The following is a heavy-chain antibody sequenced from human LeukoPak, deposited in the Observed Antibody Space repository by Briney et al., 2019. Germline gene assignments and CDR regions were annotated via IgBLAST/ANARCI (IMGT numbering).Heavy chain of an antibody. D-gene: IGHD2-2*01. V-gene: IGHV4-39*01. CDR3: ARLPAPGCSSTSCYAHDAFDI. CDR2: IYYSGST. J-gene: IGHJ3*02. Sequence: PSETLSLTCTVSGGSISSRSYYWGWIRQPPGKGLEWIGNIYYSGSTYYHPSLKSRVTISVDTSKNQFSLNLRSVTAADTAVYYCARLPAPGCSSTSCYAHDAFDIWGQGTMVTVSS. CDR1: GGSISSRSYY.